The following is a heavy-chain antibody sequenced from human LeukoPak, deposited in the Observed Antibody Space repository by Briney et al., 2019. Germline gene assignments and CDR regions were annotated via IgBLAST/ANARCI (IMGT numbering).Heavy chain of an antibody. D-gene: IGHD1-26*01. V-gene: IGHV3-23*01. CDR3: AKAIVGATWGSYYYCGMDV. J-gene: IGHJ6*02. CDR2: ISGSGGST. Sequence: PGGSLRLSCAASGFTFSSYAMSWVRQAPGKGLEWVSAISGSGGSTYYADSVKGRFTISRDNSKNTLYLQMNSLRAEDTAVYYCAKAIVGATWGSYYYCGMDVWGQGTTVTVSS. CDR1: GFTFSSYA.